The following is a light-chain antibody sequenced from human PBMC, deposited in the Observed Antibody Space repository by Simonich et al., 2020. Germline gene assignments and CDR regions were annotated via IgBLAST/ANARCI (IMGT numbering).Light chain of an antibody. J-gene: IGKJ4*01. CDR2: DAS. V-gene: IGKV1-13*02. Sequence: AIQLTQSPSSLSASVGDRVTITCRASQGLCSAFSWYQQKPGTAPKLLIYDASSLESGGPSRFSGSGSGTDFTLTISSLQPEDFATYYCQQFNSYPLTFGGGTKVEIK. CDR3: QQFNSYPLT. CDR1: QGLCSA.